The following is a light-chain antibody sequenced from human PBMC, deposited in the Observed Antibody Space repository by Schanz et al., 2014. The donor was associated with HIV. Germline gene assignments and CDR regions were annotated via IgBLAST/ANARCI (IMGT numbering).Light chain of an antibody. CDR2: GVD. Sequence: QSALTQPASVSGSPGQSISISCTGTSSDIGPYNCVSWYQQRPGKAPKLVISGVDYRPSGVSSRFSGSKSGSAASLTISGLQAEDEADYYCSSYAGSNNVIFGGGTKLTVL. CDR3: SSYAGSNNVI. J-gene: IGLJ2*01. CDR1: SSDIGPYNC. V-gene: IGLV2-14*03.